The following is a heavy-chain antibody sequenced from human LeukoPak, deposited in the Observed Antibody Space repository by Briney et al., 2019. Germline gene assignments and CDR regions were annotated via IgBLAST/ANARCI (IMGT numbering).Heavy chain of an antibody. J-gene: IGHJ3*02. CDR1: GGSISSSSYY. V-gene: IGHV4-39*07. D-gene: IGHD2-15*01. CDR3: ARSVRGYCSGGSCYPDAFDI. Sequence: PSETLSLTCTVSGGSISSSSYYWGWIRQPPGKGLEWVGSIYYSGSTYYNPSIKSRVTISVDTSENQFSLKLSSVTAADTAVYYCARSVRGYCSGGSCYPDAFDIWGQGTMVTVSS. CDR2: IYYSGST.